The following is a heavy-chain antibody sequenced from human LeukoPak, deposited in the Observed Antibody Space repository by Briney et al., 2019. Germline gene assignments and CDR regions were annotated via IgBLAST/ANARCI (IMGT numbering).Heavy chain of an antibody. V-gene: IGHV3-30*03. CDR1: GFTFSSYV. CDR2: ISYDGSSK. Sequence: PGGSLRLSCAASGFTFSSYVLHWVRQAPGMGLDWVAMISYDGSSKYYAESVKGRFTISRDNAKNSLYLQMNSLRAEDTAVYYCARDSGSYYAFDYWGQGTLVTVSS. D-gene: IGHD1-26*01. J-gene: IGHJ4*02. CDR3: ARDSGSYYAFDY.